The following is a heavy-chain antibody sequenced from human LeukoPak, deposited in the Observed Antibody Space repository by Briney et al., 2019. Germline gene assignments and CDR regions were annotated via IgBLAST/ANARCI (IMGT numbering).Heavy chain of an antibody. V-gene: IGHV3-7*04. CDR1: RFTLSSYW. D-gene: IGHD4-23*01. CDR2: IKQDGSEI. Sequence: GGSLRLSCAASRFTLSSYWMSWVRQAPGKGLEWVANIKQDGSEINYVDSVKGRFTISRDNAKNSMLLQMNSLRAEDTAVYYCARADYGGNLFFDYWGQGALVTVSS. CDR3: ARADYGGNLFFDY. J-gene: IGHJ4*02.